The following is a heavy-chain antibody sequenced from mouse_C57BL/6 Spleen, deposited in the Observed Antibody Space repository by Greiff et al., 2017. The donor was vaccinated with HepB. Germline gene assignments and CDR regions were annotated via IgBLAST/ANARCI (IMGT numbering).Heavy chain of an antibody. V-gene: IGHV1-53*01. J-gene: IGHJ2*01. D-gene: IGHD2-4*01. CDR1: GYTFTSYW. CDR3: ARWGSGDYDTDY. CDR2: INPSNGGT. Sequence: VQLQQPGTELVKPGASVKLSCKASGYTFTSYWMHWVTQRPGQGLEWIGNINPSNGGTNYNEKFKSKATLTVDKSSSTAYMQLSSLTSEDSAVYYCARWGSGDYDTDYWGQGTTLTVSS.